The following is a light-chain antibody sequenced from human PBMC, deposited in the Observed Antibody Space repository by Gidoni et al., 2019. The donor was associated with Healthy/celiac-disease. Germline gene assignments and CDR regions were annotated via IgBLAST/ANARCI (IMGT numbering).Light chain of an antibody. Sequence: SSALTQHPAVSVAFGQTVTITCQGDSLRSYYASWYQQKPGQAPVLVIYGKNNRPSGIPDRFAGSSSGNTAYLTITGAQAEDEADYYWNSRDSSGNHVVFGGGTKLTVL. V-gene: IGLV3-19*01. CDR1: SLRSYY. CDR3: NSRDSSGNHVV. J-gene: IGLJ2*01. CDR2: GKN.